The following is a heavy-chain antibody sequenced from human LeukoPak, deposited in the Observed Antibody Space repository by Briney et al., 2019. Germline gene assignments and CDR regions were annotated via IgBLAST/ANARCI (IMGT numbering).Heavy chain of an antibody. V-gene: IGHV3-23*01. D-gene: IGHD6-19*01. J-gene: IGHJ4*02. CDR3: AKKGTVAGAGYFDY. CDR2: IGGNGVNT. CDR1: GFTFSSYA. Sequence: GGSLRLSCAASGFTFSSYAMSWVRQAPGKGLEWVSAIGGNGVNTYYADSVKGRFTISRDNSKNTLYLQMNSLRAEDTSVYYCAKKGTVAGAGYFDYWGQGTLATVS.